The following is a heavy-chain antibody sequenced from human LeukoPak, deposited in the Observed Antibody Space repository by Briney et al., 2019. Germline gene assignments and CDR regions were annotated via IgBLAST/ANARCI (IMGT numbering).Heavy chain of an antibody. CDR3: ARHVRDDYGGNNFDY. CDR1: GGTISSSSYY. V-gene: IGHV4-39*01. CDR2: IYYSGST. J-gene: IGHJ4*02. D-gene: IGHD4-23*01. Sequence: SETLSLTCTVSGGTISSSSYYWGWIRQPPGKGLEWIGSIYYSGSTYYNPSLKSRVTISVDTSKNQFSLKLSSVTAADTAVYYCARHVRDDYGGNNFDYWGQGTLVTVSS.